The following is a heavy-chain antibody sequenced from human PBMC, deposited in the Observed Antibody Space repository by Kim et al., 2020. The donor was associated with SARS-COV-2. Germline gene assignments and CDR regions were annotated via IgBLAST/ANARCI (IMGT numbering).Heavy chain of an antibody. J-gene: IGHJ6*02. D-gene: IGHD3-10*01. CDR3: AKREGYTGSGDMDV. CDR2: IGSGGIST. V-gene: IGHV3-23*01. CDR1: GFTFNNYA. Sequence: GGSLRLSCVASGFTFNNYAMNWVRQAPGRGLEWVSAIGSGGISTYDADSVRGRFTISRDNSKNTLYLQMNSLRAEDTAVYYCAKREGYTGSGDMDVWGQGTTVTVSS.